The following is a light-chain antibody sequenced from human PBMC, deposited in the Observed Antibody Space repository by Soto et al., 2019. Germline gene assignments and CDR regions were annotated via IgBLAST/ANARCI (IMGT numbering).Light chain of an antibody. CDR2: GAS. CDR1: QSVSSK. Sequence: EIVMTQSPATLSLSPGQGATLSCRASQSVSSKLAWYQQRPGQAPRLLIYGASTRATGIPARFSGSGSGTEFTLTISSLQSEDFAVYYCHQYNHWLTWTFGQGTKVEIK. CDR3: HQYNHWLTWT. J-gene: IGKJ1*01. V-gene: IGKV3-15*01.